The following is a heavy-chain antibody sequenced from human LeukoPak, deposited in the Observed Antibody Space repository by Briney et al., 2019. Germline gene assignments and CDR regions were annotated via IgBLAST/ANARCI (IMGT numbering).Heavy chain of an antibody. J-gene: IGHJ6*04. CDR2: ISGSGGST. CDR1: GFTFSSYA. D-gene: IGHD2-2*01. V-gene: IGHV3-23*01. Sequence: GGSLRLSCAASGFTFSSYAMSWVRQAPGKGLEWVSAISGSGGSTYYADSVKGRFTISRDNSKNTLYLQMNSPRAEDTAVYYCAKGGYCSSTSCYGYYYYGMDVWGKGTTVTVSS. CDR3: AKGGYCSSTSCYGYYYYGMDV.